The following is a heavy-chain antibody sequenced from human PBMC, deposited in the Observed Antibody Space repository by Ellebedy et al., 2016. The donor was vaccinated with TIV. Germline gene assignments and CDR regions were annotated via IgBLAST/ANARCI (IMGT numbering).Heavy chain of an antibody. CDR3: ARWFGELLYVRWFDP. D-gene: IGHD3-10*01. V-gene: IGHV4-39*01. CDR1: GDSISRSSYY. J-gene: IGHJ5*02. Sequence: SETLSLTCTVSGDSISRSSYYWGWIRQPPGKGLEWIGSIYYTGSTDYNPSLKSRVAISADTSKNQFSLSLSSVTAADTAVYYCARWFGELLYVRWFDPWGQGILVTVSS. CDR2: IYYTGST.